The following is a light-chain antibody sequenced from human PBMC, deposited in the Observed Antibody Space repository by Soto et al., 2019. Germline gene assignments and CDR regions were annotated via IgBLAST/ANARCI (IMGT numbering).Light chain of an antibody. CDR1: QSVYSM. V-gene: IGKV3-15*01. CDR2: DAS. J-gene: IGKJ1*01. Sequence: SQSQATVSVKQGERATLSCRASQSVYSMLAWYQQKPGQAPRLLIYDASTRATGIPASFSGSGSGTEFTLTINRLQPDAFATFYCQLYHSYSGTFALGTKVDIK. CDR3: QLYHSYSGT.